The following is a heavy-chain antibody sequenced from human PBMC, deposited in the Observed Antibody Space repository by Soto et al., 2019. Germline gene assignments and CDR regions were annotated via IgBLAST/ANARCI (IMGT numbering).Heavy chain of an antibody. CDR1: GDSISSSGHY. CDR2: ISYSGNT. Sequence: QVQLQESGPGLVKPSQTLSFTCTVSGDSISSSGHYWSWVRQHPGKGLEWIGYISYSGNTHFHPSLKSRLTISVDTSKNHYSLKLSSVTAADTAVYYCARASTYPGMYAEVLDYWGQGSLVTVSS. D-gene: IGHD2-8*01. V-gene: IGHV4-31*03. J-gene: IGHJ4*02. CDR3: ARASTYPGMYAEVLDY.